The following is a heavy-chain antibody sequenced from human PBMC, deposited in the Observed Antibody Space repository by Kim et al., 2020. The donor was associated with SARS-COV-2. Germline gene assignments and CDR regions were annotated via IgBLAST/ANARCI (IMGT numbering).Heavy chain of an antibody. CDR3: AKRPSSHSSAHFDC. CDR1: EFTFSSYA. V-gene: IGHV3-23*01. Sequence: GGSLRLSCAASEFTFSSYAMSWVRQAPGKGLEWVSAISGTGVTTYYADSVKGRFTISRDNSKNTLYLQMNSLRVEDTAVYYCAKRPSSHSSAHFDCWGQGTLVTVSS. D-gene: IGHD6-25*01. CDR2: ISGTGVTT. J-gene: IGHJ4*02.